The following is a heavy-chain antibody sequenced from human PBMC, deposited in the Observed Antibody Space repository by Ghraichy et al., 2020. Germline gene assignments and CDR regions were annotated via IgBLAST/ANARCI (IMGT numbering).Heavy chain of an antibody. CDR1: GFTFSTSS. V-gene: IGHV3-7*01. CDR2: IKHDGSEK. J-gene: IGHJ6*03. CDR3: ARGFSSSWFESYHYYYMDV. D-gene: IGHD6-13*01. Sequence: GESLNISCAASGFTFSTSSMSWVRQAPGKGLEWVANIKHDGSEKYYVDSVKGRFTISRDNAKNSLYLQMNSLRAEDTALYYCARGFSSSWFESYHYYYMDVWGRGTTVVVSS.